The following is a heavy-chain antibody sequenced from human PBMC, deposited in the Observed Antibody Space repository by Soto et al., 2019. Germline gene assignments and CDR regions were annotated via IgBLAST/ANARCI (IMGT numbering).Heavy chain of an antibody. CDR3: AKNPGRHYCSGGSCYSAGYFQH. D-gene: IGHD2-15*01. Sequence: EVQLLESGGGLVQPGGSLRLSCAASGFTFSSYAMSWVRQAPGKGLEWVSAISGSGGSTYYADSVKGRFTISRDNSKNTLYLQMNSLRAEDTAVYYCAKNPGRHYCSGGSCYSAGYFQHWGQGTLVTVSS. J-gene: IGHJ1*01. V-gene: IGHV3-23*01. CDR1: GFTFSSYA. CDR2: ISGSGGST.